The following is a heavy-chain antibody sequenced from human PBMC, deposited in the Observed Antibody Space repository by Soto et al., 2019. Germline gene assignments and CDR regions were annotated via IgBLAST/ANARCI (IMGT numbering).Heavy chain of an antibody. CDR3: ASEGSGSYSFDY. Sequence: SETLSLTCSVSGGSISSDDYYWTWIRQHPGKGLEWIGYIYYSGSTHYNPSLKSRITISVDASKNQFSLKLISVTAADTAVYYCASEGSGSYSFDYWGQGTLVTVSS. CDR2: IYYSGST. CDR1: GGSISSDDYY. D-gene: IGHD3-10*01. V-gene: IGHV4-31*03. J-gene: IGHJ4*02.